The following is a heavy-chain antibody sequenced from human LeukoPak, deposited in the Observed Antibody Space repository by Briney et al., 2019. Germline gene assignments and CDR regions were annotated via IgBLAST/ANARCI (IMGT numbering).Heavy chain of an antibody. Sequence: SETLSLTCAVYGGSFSGYYWSWIRQPPGKGLEWIGEINHSGSTNYNPSLKSRVTISVDTSKNQFSLKLSSVAAADRAVYYCAREYYYDSSGYYLSGAFDIWGQGTMVTVSS. V-gene: IGHV4-34*01. J-gene: IGHJ3*02. CDR1: GGSFSGYY. D-gene: IGHD3-22*01. CDR2: INHSGST. CDR3: AREYYYDSSGYYLSGAFDI.